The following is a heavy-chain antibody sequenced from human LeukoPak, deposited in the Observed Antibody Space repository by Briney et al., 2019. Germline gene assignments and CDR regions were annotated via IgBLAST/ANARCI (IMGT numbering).Heavy chain of an antibody. CDR3: ARDRGSGRRNYYFDY. CDR2: LNSDSSNK. D-gene: IGHD3-10*01. J-gene: IGHJ4*02. V-gene: IGHV3-74*01. CDR1: GFTFNSFW. Sequence: PGGSLRLSCAGSGFTFNSFWMDRVRPGPGQGLVWVFILNSDSSNKRQGNSVKGRFTISRDNAKNTLYLQMNSLRAEDTAVYYCARDRGSGRRNYYFDYWGQGTLVTVSS.